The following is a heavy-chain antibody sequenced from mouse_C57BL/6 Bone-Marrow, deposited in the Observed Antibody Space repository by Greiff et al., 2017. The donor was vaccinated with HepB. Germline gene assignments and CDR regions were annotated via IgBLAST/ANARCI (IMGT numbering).Heavy chain of an antibody. V-gene: IGHV5-4*01. Sequence: EVQRVESGGGLVKPGGSLKLSCAASGFTFSSYAMSWVRQTPEKRLEWVATISDGGSYTYYPDNVKGRFTISRDNAKNNLYLQMSHLKSEDTAMYYCARTGYLTGFAYWGQGTLVTVSA. CDR1: GFTFSSYA. D-gene: IGHD2-2*01. J-gene: IGHJ3*01. CDR2: ISDGGSYT. CDR3: ARTGYLTGFAY.